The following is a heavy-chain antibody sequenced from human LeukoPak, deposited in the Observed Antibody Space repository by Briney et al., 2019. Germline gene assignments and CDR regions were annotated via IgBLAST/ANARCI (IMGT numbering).Heavy chain of an antibody. V-gene: IGHV3-30-3*01. CDR1: GFTFSSYA. CDR3: ARGYYDSSGYHDAFDI. J-gene: IGHJ3*02. CDR2: ISYDGSNK. D-gene: IGHD3-22*01. Sequence: GGSLRLSCAASGFTFSSYAMQWARQAPGKGLEWGAVISYDGSNKYYADSVKGRFTISRDNSKNTLYLQMNSLRAEDTAVYYCARGYYDSSGYHDAFDIWGQGTMVTVSS.